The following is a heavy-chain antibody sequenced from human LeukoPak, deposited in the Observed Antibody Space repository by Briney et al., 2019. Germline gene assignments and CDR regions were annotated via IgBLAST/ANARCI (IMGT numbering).Heavy chain of an antibody. J-gene: IGHJ3*02. CDR2: INSDGSST. D-gene: IGHD1-1*01. Sequence: PGGSLRLSCAASGFTFSSFWMHWVRQAPGKGLMWVSRINSDGSSTTYADSVKGRFTISRDNAKNTLYLHMNSLRAEDTAVYYCAREMRVQLERRSALDIWGQGTMVTVSS. CDR3: AREMRVQLERRSALDI. V-gene: IGHV3-74*03. CDR1: GFTFSSFW.